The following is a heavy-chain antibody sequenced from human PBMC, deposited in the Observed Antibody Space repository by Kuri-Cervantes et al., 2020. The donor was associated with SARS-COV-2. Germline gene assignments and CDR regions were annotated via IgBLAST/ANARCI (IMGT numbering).Heavy chain of an antibody. V-gene: IGHV3-23*01. D-gene: IGHD3-10*01. CDR3: AKPTVRGELAFDY. CDR2: ISGSGGST. CDR1: GFTFSSHA. J-gene: IGHJ4*02. Sequence: GESLKISCAASGFTFSSHAMSWVRRAPGKGLEWVSAISGSGGSTYYADSVKGRFTISRDNSKNTLYLQMNSLRAEDTAVYYCAKPTVRGELAFDYWGQGTLVTVSS.